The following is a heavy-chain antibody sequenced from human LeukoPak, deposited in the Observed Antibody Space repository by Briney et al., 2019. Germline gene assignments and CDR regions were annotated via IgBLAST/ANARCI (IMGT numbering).Heavy chain of an antibody. Sequence: GGSLRLSCAASGFTFDDYAMHWVRQAPGRGLEWVSLISWDGGSTYYADSVKGRFTISRDNSKNSLYLQMNSLRAEDTALYYCAKGERYFDWLPLGPLGYWGQGTLATVSS. CDR1: GFTFDDYA. D-gene: IGHD3-9*01. J-gene: IGHJ4*02. CDR2: ISWDGGST. V-gene: IGHV3-43D*03. CDR3: AKGERYFDWLPLGPLGY.